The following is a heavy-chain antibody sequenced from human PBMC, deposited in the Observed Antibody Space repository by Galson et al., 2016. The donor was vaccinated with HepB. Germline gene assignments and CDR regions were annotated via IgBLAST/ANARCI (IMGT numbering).Heavy chain of an antibody. J-gene: IGHJ4*02. Sequence: RLSCAASGFTFDEYAMHWVRQAPGKVLEWVSGISWNSDSIGYADSVRGRFTISRDNAKNSLYLQMNSLRPEDTALYYCAKGSPGIAVPKPLTDWGQGTLVTVSS. CDR1: GFTFDEYA. V-gene: IGHV3-9*01. CDR3: AKGSPGIAVPKPLTD. D-gene: IGHD6-19*01. CDR2: ISWNSDSI.